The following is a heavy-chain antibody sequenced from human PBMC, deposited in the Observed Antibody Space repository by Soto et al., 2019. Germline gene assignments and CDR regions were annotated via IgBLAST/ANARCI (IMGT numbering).Heavy chain of an antibody. CDR2: IYYSGST. J-gene: IGHJ4*02. CDR3: ASYFYDSSGYYFGY. CDR1: GGSISSGDYY. Sequence: SETLSLTCTVSGGSISSGDYYWSWIRQPPGKGLEWIGYIYYSGSTYYNPSLKSRVTISVDTSKNQFSLKLSSVTAADTAVYYCASYFYDSSGYYFGYWGQGTLVTVSS. D-gene: IGHD3-22*01. V-gene: IGHV4-30-4*01.